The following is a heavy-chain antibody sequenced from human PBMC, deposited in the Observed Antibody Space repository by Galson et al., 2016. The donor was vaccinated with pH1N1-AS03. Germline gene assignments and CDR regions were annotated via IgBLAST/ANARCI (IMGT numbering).Heavy chain of an antibody. V-gene: IGHV1-69*06. CDR2: FIPIFGTA. CDR3: AKYNYYDTGAFYGHFDF. D-gene: IGHD3-22*01. CDR1: EGTFSNFG. Sequence: SVKVSCKASEGTFSNFGISWVRQAPGQGLEWMGGFIPIFGTANVAQKFKGRVTITADNLELSSLRSDDTAVYYCAKYNYYDTGAFYGHFDFWGQGTLLVVSS. J-gene: IGHJ4*02.